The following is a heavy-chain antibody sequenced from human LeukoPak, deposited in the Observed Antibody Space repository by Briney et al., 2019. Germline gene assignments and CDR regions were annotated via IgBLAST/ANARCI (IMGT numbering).Heavy chain of an antibody. CDR1: GFTVSSNY. V-gene: IGHV3-53*01. CDR2: IYSGGST. D-gene: IGHD5-18*01. Sequence: GGSLRLSCAASGFTVSSNYMSWVRQAPGKGLEWVSVIYSGGSTYYADSVKGRFTISRDNSKKTLYLQMNSLRAEDTAVYYCARGKNTAMVDYWGQGTLVTVSS. J-gene: IGHJ4*02. CDR3: ARGKNTAMVDY.